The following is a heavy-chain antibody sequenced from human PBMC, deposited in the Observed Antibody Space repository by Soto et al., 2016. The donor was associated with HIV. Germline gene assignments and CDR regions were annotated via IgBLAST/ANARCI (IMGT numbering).Heavy chain of an antibody. Sequence: EVQLVESGGGLVQPGGSLRLSCAASGFTFSSYTMNWVRQAPGKGLEWVSYISSGSSTIYYADSVKGRFTISRDNAKNSLYLQLNSLRTEDTAIYYCVRDGQMVDLDYVGPGNPGHRLL. V-gene: IGHV3-48*04. CDR2: ISSGSSTI. CDR1: GFTFSSYT. D-gene: IGHD2-8*01. CDR3: VRDGQMVDLDY. J-gene: IGHJ4*02.